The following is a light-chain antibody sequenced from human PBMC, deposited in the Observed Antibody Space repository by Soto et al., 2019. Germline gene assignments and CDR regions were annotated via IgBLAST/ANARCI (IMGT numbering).Light chain of an antibody. CDR2: EDN. CDR1: SGSIASNY. V-gene: IGLV6-57*01. Sequence: NFMLTQPHSMSESPGKTVTISCTRSSGSIASNYVQWYQQRPGSSPTTVIYEDNQRPSGVPDRFSGSIDSSSNSASLTISGLETEDEADSYCQSYDATNQVFGGGTKLTVL. J-gene: IGLJ3*02. CDR3: QSYDATNQV.